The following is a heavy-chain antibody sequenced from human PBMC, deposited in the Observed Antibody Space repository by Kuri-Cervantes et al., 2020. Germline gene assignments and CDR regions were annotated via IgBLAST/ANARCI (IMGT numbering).Heavy chain of an antibody. CDR3: ARGRLDDSWSGYYARGYYYGMDV. Sequence: GESLKIYCAASGFTFSSYSMHWVRQAPGKGLEWVAVISYDGSNKYYADPVKGRFTISRDNSKNTLYLKMNSLRAEDTAVYYCARGRLDDSWSGYYARGYYYGMDVCGQGTTVTVSS. CDR1: GFTFSSYS. CDR2: ISYDGSNK. D-gene: IGHD3-3*01. J-gene: IGHJ6*02. V-gene: IGHV3-30*03.